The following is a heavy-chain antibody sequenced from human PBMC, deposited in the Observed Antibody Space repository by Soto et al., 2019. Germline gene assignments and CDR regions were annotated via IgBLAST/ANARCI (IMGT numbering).Heavy chain of an antibody. Sequence: SVKVSCKASGGTFSSYAISWVRQAPGQGLEWMGGIIPIFGTANYAQKFQGRVTIAADESTSTAYMELSSLRSEDTAVYYCARPGYYDILTGYYPFDYWGQGTLVTVSS. CDR2: IIPIFGTA. J-gene: IGHJ4*02. CDR1: GGTFSSYA. D-gene: IGHD3-9*01. V-gene: IGHV1-69*13. CDR3: ARPGYYDILTGYYPFDY.